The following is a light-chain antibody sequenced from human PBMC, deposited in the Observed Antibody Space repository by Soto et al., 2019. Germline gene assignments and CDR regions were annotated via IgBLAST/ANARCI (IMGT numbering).Light chain of an antibody. CDR3: QQSFSSPFT. CDR2: AAS. CDR1: QSIRSH. J-gene: IGKJ3*01. Sequence: DIQMTQSPSSLSASVGDRVSITCRASQSIRSHLNLYQHKPGKAPKVLNYAASSLQGGVPSRFSGSGSGTDFTLTIKSLQPEDFATYYCQQSFSSPFTFGPGTKVDVK. V-gene: IGKV1-39*01.